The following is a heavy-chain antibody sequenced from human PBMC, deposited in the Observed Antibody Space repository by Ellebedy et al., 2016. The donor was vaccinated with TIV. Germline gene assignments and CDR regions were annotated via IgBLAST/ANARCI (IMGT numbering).Heavy chain of an antibody. CDR2: IYHSGST. CDR3: ARGYSGYDSYNWFDP. Sequence: MPSETLSLTCAVSGGSISSSNWWSWVRQHPGKGLEWIGEIYHSGSTNYNPSLKSRVTISVDKSKNQFSLKLSSVTAADTAVYSCARGYSGYDSYNWFDPWGQGTLVTVSS. CDR1: GGSISSSNW. D-gene: IGHD5-12*01. J-gene: IGHJ5*02. V-gene: IGHV4-4*02.